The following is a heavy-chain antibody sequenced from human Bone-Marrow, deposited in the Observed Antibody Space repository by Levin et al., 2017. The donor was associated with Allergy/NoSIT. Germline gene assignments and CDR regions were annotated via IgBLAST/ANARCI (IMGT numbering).Heavy chain of an antibody. D-gene: IGHD3-16*02. CDR2: MSYDGTDK. CDR1: GFTFRDYG. Sequence: PGGSLRLSCEASGFTFRDYGMHWVRQAPGKGLEWMAVMSYDGTDKYYADSVKGRFTISRDNSKNTLYLQMNSLRPEDTAVYYCAKGGDFVWGSYRPQEKYFFDYWGQGTLVTVSS. V-gene: IGHV3-30*18. J-gene: IGHJ4*02. CDR3: AKGGDFVWGSYRPQEKYFFDY.